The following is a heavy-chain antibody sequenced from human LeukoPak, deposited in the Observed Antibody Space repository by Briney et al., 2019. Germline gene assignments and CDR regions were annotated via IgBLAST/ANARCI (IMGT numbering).Heavy chain of an antibody. V-gene: IGHV1-2*02. J-gene: IGHJ6*03. CDR2: ISPNSGGT. CDR1: GYIFTGYY. D-gene: IGHD2-21*01. CDR3: ARGDSSRDYYYMDV. Sequence: ASVKVSCKASGYIFTGYYIHWVRQAPGQGLEWVGWISPNSGGTNYAQKFQGRVTMTRDTSISTAYMELSRLSSDDTAVYYCARGDSSRDYYYMDVWGKGTAVTVSS.